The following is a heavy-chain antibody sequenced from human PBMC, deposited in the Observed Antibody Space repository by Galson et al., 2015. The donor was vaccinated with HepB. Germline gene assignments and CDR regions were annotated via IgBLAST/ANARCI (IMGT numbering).Heavy chain of an antibody. V-gene: IGHV3-30*04. D-gene: IGHD2-2*01. CDR3: ARSDIVVVPAAIPGGGSWYFDL. J-gene: IGHJ2*01. CDR1: GFTFRSYT. CDR2: ISYDGSNK. Sequence: SLRLSCATSGFTFRSYTMHWVRQAPGKGLEWVAVISYDGSNKYYADSVKGRFTISRDNSKNTLYLQMNSLRAEDTAVYYCARSDIVVVPAAIPGGGSWYFDLWGRGTLVTVSS.